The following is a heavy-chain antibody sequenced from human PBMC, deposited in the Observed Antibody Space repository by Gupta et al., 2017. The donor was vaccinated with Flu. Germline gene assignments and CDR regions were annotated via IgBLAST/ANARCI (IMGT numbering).Heavy chain of an antibody. V-gene: IGHV3-23*01. D-gene: IGHD2-21*02. CDR2: ISGGAGSST. CDR3: ARGRGPLCGSDCSSRILEA. CDR1: GVTFSTYA. J-gene: IGHJ4*02. Sequence: EVQLLESGGGLVQPGGSLRLSCVASGVTFSTYAMTWVRQAPGKGLEWVSIISGGAGSSTFYSDSVKGRFTISRDNSKNTLYLQMNSLRDEDTAMYYCARGRGPLCGSDCSSRILEAWGQGTRVTVSS.